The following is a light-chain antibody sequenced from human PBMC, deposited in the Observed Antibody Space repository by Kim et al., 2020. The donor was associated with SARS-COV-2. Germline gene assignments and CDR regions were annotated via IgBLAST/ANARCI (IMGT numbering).Light chain of an antibody. Sequence: DTQMTQSPSSXSASVGDTVTITCRASQDIKTFLGWFXKXPGKAPRPLIXXASTLHLEVPSKFSGSGSGTXFVLXIESLQPXXSATYYCQQYDSYPITFGQGTXLEIK. CDR3: QQYDSYPIT. J-gene: IGKJ5*01. CDR1: QDIKTF. V-gene: IGKV1-16*02. CDR2: XAS.